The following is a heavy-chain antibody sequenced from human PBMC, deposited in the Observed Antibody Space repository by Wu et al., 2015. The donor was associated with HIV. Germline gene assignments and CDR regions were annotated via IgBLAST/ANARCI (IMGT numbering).Heavy chain of an antibody. J-gene: IGHJ4*02. CDR2: LIPMYGTA. CDR1: GATFSSYA. D-gene: IGHD5-18*01. V-gene: IGHV1-69*13. CDR3: AGGGGRTSMDPFDF. Sequence: QVHLLQSGAEVKKPGSSVRVSCKASGATFSSYALSWVRQAPGQGLEWMGRLIPMYGTADYAQRFQGRVTITADVSRSTAYMVVSSLRSDDTAVYYCAGGGGRTSMDPFDFWGQGTLVTVSS.